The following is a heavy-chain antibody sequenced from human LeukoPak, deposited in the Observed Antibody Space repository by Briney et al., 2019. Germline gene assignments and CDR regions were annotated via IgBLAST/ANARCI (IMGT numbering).Heavy chain of an antibody. CDR3: AREGDYGDYSKSFYYMDV. CDR2: IYTSENT. CDR1: GGYIGSYY. D-gene: IGHD4-17*01. J-gene: IGHJ6*03. V-gene: IGHV4-4*07. Sequence: SETLSLTCTVSGGYIGSYYWSWIRQPAGKGLEWIGRIYTSENTDYNPSLKSRVTMSVDMSTCQFSLRLTSVTAADTAVYYCAREGDYGDYSKSFYYMDVWGKGTTVTVSS.